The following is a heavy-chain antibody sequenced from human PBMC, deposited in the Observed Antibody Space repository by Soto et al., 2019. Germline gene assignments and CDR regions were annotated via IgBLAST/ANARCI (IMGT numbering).Heavy chain of an antibody. Sequence: EVQLVESGGGLIQPGGSLRLSCAASGFPVRSNFMSWVRQAPGKGLEWVSLIYTGGSTYYADSVKGRFTISRDISKNTLYLQMNSLRAEDTAVYYCARMMMSVVITTVYYYGMDVWGQGTTVTVSS. V-gene: IGHV3-53*01. CDR2: IYTGGST. CDR3: ARMMMSVVITTVYYYGMDV. CDR1: GFPVRSNF. D-gene: IGHD3-22*01. J-gene: IGHJ6*02.